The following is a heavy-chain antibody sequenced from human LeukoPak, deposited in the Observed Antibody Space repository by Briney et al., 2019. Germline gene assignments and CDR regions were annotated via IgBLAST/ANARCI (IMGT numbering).Heavy chain of an antibody. CDR3: AREFGFHWYFDL. V-gene: IGHV3-7*03. D-gene: IGHD2-21*01. CDR1: GFTFRNSW. CDR2: IKQDGSEK. J-gene: IGHJ2*01. Sequence: GGSPRLSCAASGFTFRNSWMSWVRQAPGKGLEWVANIKQDGSEKYYVDSVKGRFTISRDNTKNSLYLQMNSLRAEDTAVYYCAREFGFHWYFDLWGRGTLVTVSS.